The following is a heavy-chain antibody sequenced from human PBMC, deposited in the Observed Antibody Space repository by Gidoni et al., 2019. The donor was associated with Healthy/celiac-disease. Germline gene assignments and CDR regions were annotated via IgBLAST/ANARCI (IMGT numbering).Heavy chain of an antibody. Sequence: EVQLLESGGGLVQPGGSLRLSCAASGFPFSSYAMRWVRQAPGKGLEWVSAISGSGGSTYYADSVKGRFTISRDNSKNTLYLQMNSLRAEDTAVYYCAKDLLEIGMTTVVFNYFDYWGQGTLVTVSS. CDR3: AKDLLEIGMTTVVFNYFDY. V-gene: IGHV3-23*01. J-gene: IGHJ4*02. CDR2: ISGSGGST. D-gene: IGHD4-17*01. CDR1: GFPFSSYA.